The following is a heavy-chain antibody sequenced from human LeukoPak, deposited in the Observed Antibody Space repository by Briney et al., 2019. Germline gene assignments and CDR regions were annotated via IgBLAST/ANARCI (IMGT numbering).Heavy chain of an antibody. J-gene: IGHJ4*02. V-gene: IGHV3-23*01. CDR2: ISGSGGST. CDR1: GFTFSSYA. Sequence: GGSLRLSCAASGFTFSSYAMSWVRQAPGKGLEWVSAISGSGGSTYYADSVKGRFTIPRDNSKNTLYLQMNSLRAEDTAVYYCAKALRITMIPHYFDDWGQGTLVTVSS. CDR3: AKALRITMIPHYFDD. D-gene: IGHD3-22*01.